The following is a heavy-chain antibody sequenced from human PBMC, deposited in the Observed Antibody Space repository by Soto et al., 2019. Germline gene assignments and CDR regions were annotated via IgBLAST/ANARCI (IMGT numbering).Heavy chain of an antibody. CDR3: AQRLWRRYKACFAP. J-gene: IGHJ5*02. CDR1: GFSLTTSGVG. Sequence: QITLKESGPTRVKPTQTLTLTCTFSGFSLTTSGVGVGWIRQPPGKALEWLALIYWDDDKRYSPSLKTRLTIPKHTSKNHVVLTMTNMDPVDTATYYCAQRLWRRYKACFAPWRQGTLVTVSS. D-gene: IGHD3-16*02. CDR2: IYWDDDK. V-gene: IGHV2-5*02.